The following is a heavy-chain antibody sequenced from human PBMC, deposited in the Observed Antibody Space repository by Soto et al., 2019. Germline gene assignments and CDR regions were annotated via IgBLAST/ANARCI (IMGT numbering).Heavy chain of an antibody. Sequence: VAVISYDGSNKYYADSVKGRFTISRDNSKNTLYLQMNSLRAEDTAVYYCARDQVGYCSSTSCFTFDYWGQGTLVTVSS. D-gene: IGHD2-2*02. CDR3: ARDQVGYCSSTSCFTFDY. V-gene: IGHV3-30-3*01. CDR2: ISYDGSNK. J-gene: IGHJ4*02.